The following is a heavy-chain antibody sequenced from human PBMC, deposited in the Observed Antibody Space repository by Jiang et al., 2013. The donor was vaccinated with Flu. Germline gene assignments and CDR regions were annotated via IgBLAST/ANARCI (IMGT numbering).Heavy chain of an antibody. CDR2: VYFTGMT. D-gene: IGHD2-8*01. V-gene: IGHV4-59*11. J-gene: IGHJ4*02. Sequence: LLKPSETLSLTCTVSGGAIGSHYWSWIRQAPGRPLEWLGYVYFTGMTNYNPSFSGRVTVSVAATRNQFSLTLSSVTAADTAVYYCARGRGWRVYGNWGQGTLVTVSS. CDR3: ARGRGWRVYGN. CDR1: GGAIGSHY.